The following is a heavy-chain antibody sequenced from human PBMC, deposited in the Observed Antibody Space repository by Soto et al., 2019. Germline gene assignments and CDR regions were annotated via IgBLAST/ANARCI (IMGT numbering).Heavy chain of an antibody. Sequence: QVQLQQWGAGLLKPSETLSLTCAVYGGSFSGYYWSWIRQPPGKGLEWIGEINHSGSTNYNPSLKSRVTISVDTSKNQFSLKLSSVTAADTAVYYCASEGGDYDILTGSKYFFDYWRQGTLVTVSS. D-gene: IGHD3-9*01. CDR3: ASEGGDYDILTGSKYFFDY. J-gene: IGHJ4*02. CDR2: INHSGST. V-gene: IGHV4-34*01. CDR1: GGSFSGYY.